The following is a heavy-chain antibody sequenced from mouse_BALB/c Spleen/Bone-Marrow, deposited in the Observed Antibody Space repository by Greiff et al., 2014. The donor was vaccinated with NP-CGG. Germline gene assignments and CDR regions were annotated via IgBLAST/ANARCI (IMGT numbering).Heavy chain of an antibody. CDR1: GFSLTSYG. CDR2: IWSGGST. CDR3: ARGRDWYFDV. Sequence: VQLQESGPGLVQPSQSLSITCTVSGFSLTSYGVHWVRQSPGKGPEWLGMIWSGGSTDYNAAFISRLSISKDNSKSQVFFKVNSLQANDTAIYYCARGRDWYFDVGGAGTTVTVSS. V-gene: IGHV2-2*02. J-gene: IGHJ1*01.